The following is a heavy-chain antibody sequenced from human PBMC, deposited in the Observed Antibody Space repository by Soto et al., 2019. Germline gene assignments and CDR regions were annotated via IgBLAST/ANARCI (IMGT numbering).Heavy chain of an antibody. CDR2: IKEDGSGK. CDR1: GFTFSSYW. V-gene: IGHV3-7*03. Sequence: EVQLVESGGGLVQPGGSLRLSCTASGFTFSSYWMSWVRQAPGKGLGWVANIKEDGSGKYYVDSVKGRFSISSDNARNSLYLQMNSLRVEDTAVYYCVRVGRLGGYWGQGALVTVSS. CDR3: VRVGRLGGY. J-gene: IGHJ4*02. D-gene: IGHD3-16*01.